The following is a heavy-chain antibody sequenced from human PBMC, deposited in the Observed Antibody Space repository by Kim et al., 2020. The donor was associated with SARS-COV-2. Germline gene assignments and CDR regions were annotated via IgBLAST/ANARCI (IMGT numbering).Heavy chain of an antibody. CDR1: GFTFSSYG. Sequence: GGSLRLSCAASGFTFSSYGMHWVRQAPGKGLEWVAVIWYDGSNKYYADSVKGRFTISRDNSKNTLYLQMNSLRAEDTAVYYCAREGELEPMYYYYGMDVWGQGTTVTVSS. D-gene: IGHD1-1*01. V-gene: IGHV3-33*01. CDR2: IWYDGSNK. CDR3: AREGELEPMYYYYGMDV. J-gene: IGHJ6*02.